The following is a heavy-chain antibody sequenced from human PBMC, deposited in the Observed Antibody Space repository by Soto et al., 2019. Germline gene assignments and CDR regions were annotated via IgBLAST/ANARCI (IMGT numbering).Heavy chain of an antibody. CDR2: IYEIGRT. D-gene: IGHD6-6*01. Sequence: GSLRLSCAASGFTFSNAWINWVRQAPGKGLEWVGEIYEIGRTNYNPSFKSRVTISVDKSKNQFSLHLSSLTAADTAVYYCARNSFSTSSYNFLDPWGQGALVTVSS. V-gene: IGHV4-4*02. J-gene: IGHJ5*02. CDR3: ARNSFSTSSYNFLDP. CDR1: GFTFSNAW.